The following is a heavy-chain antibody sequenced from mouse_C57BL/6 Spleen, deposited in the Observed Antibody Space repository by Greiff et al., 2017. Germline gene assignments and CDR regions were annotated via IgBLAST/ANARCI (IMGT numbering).Heavy chain of an antibody. Sequence: QVQLQQSGAELVKPGASVKISCKASGYAFSSYWMNWVKQRPGKGLEWIGQLYPGDGDTNYNGKFKGKATLTADKSSSTAYMQLSSLTSEDSAVYFGARFGLITTVVAEAMDYWGQGTSGTVSA. CDR2: LYPGDGDT. V-gene: IGHV1-80*01. CDR3: ARFGLITTVVAEAMDY. J-gene: IGHJ4*01. D-gene: IGHD1-1*01. CDR1: GYAFSSYW.